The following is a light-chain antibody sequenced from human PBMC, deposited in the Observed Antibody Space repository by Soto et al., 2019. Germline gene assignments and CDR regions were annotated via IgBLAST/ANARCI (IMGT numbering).Light chain of an antibody. CDR3: QQFDSVPCT. CDR1: QDIKNY. Sequence: IQMTQSPSSLSTSVGDRVTITCQASQDIKNYLIWYQHKAGRAPKLLIYDASTLETGVSSRFSGSGSWTHFTLTISSLQPEDIATYYCQQFDSVPCTFGQGTKLEMK. J-gene: IGKJ2*02. V-gene: IGKV1-33*01. CDR2: DAS.